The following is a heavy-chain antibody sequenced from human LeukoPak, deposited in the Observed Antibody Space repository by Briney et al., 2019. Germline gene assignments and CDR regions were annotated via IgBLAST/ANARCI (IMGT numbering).Heavy chain of an antibody. CDR2: ISGSGGNT. D-gene: IGHD6-25*01. CDR3: ARGLGGSNWFDP. CDR1: GFTFSSYA. Sequence: GGSLRLSCAASGFTFSSYAMSWVRQAPGKGLEWVSAISGSGGNTHYADSVKGRFTISRDNAKNSLYLQMNSLRAEDTAVYYCARGLGGSNWFDPWGQGTLVTVSS. V-gene: IGHV3-23*01. J-gene: IGHJ5*02.